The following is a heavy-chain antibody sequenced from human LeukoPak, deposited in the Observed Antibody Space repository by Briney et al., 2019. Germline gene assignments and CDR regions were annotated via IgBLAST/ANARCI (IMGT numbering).Heavy chain of an antibody. CDR1: AGTLSSYA. J-gene: IGHJ5*02. CDR2: IIPIFGTA. CDR3: ARAVSEYQLLYDWFDP. V-gene: IGHV1-69*05. Sequence: SVKVSCKASAGTLSSYAISWVRPAAGQGREWMGGIIPIFGTANYAKKIQGRASPTTDETTSTAYMELSSLISEDTAVYYCARAVSEYQLLYDWFDPWGQGTLVTVSS. D-gene: IGHD2-2*02.